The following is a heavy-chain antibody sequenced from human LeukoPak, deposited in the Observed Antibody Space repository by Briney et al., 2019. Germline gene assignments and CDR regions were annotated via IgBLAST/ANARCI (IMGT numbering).Heavy chain of an antibody. V-gene: IGHV3-7*03. J-gene: IGHJ6*03. CDR2: IKQDESEK. CDR1: GFTFSNYW. Sequence: PGGSLRLSCAVSGFTFSNYWMSWVRQAPGKGLEWVAHIKQDESEKYYVDSEKGRFTISRDNAKNSLYLRMNSLRAEDTAVYYCAKDLRYGSGSYYREILYYYYMDVWGKGTTVTVSS. CDR3: AKDLRYGSGSYYREILYYYYMDV. D-gene: IGHD3-10*01.